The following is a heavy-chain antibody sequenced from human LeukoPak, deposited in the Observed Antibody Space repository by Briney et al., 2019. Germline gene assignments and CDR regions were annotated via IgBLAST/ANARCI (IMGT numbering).Heavy chain of an antibody. CDR2: ITSTSHL. Sequence: GGSLRLSCAASGFTFEINTMNWVRQAPGKGLEWVSSITSTSHLYYADSVRGRFTVSRDNAKNSLYLQMNSLRAEDTAVYYCARERTSGWDAFDFWGQGTLVTVSS. D-gene: IGHD6-19*01. CDR3: ARERTSGWDAFDF. J-gene: IGHJ4*02. V-gene: IGHV3-21*01. CDR1: GFTFEINT.